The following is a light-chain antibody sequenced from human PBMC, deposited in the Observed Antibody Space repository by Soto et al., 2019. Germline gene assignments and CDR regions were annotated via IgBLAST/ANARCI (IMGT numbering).Light chain of an antibody. V-gene: IGKV3-15*01. CDR2: GTS. J-gene: IGKJ1*01. CDR3: HQYNFWPS. Sequence: EVVMTQSPATLSVSPGERATLSCRASQTVSSNLAWYQQKPGQSPRLLIYGTSTRATGVPARFSGSGSGTEFTLGISSLQSEDFAVYYCHQYNFWPSFGQGTKVDI. CDR1: QTVSSN.